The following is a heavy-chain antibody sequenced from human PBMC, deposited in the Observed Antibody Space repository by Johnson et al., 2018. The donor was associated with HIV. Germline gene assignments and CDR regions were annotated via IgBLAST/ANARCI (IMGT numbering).Heavy chain of an antibody. CDR1: GLTFTNAW. Sequence: VQLVESGGGLVKPGGSLRLSCAASGLTFTNAWMNWVRQAPGKGLEWAGRIKRKTDGGTTDYAAPVKGRLTISRDDSKNTLYLQMNSLRTEDTAVYYCARDRLLWFRELWPHDALDIWGQGTMVTVSS. V-gene: IGHV3-15*01. D-gene: IGHD3-10*01. CDR3: ARDRLLWFRELWPHDALDI. J-gene: IGHJ3*02. CDR2: IKRKTDGGTT.